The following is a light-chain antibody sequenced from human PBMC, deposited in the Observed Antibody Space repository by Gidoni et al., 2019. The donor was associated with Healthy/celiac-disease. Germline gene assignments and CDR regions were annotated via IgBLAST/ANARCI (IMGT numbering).Light chain of an antibody. CDR1: QSISSY. CDR2: AAA. V-gene: IGKV1-39*01. CDR3: QQSYSTLFT. J-gene: IGKJ3*01. Sequence: DNQMTQSPSSLSASVGDRVTITCRASQSISSYLKWYPQKPGKAPKLLSSAAASLQSGVPSRFSGSGSVTDFTRTISSLQPEDFATYYCQQSYSTLFTFGPGTKVDIK.